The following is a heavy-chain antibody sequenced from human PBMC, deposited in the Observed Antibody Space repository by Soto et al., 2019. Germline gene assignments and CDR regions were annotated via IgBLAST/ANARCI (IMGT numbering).Heavy chain of an antibody. CDR1: GYTFTSYY. J-gene: IGHJ6*02. D-gene: IGHD2-15*01. CDR2: INPSGGST. Sequence: ASVKVSRKASGYTFTSYYMHWVRQAPGQGLEWMGIINPSGGSTSYAQKFQGRVTMTRDTSTSTVYMELSSLRSEDTAVYYCARERYCSGGSCYGRDYYYYGMDVWGQGTTVTVSS. CDR3: ARERYCSGGSCYGRDYYYYGMDV. V-gene: IGHV1-46*01.